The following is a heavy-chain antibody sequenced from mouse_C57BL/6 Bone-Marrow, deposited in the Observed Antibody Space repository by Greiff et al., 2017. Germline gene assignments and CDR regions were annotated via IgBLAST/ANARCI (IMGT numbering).Heavy chain of an antibody. CDR1: GYTFTSYW. D-gene: IGHD1-1*01. CDR3: ARGVVATNWYFDV. J-gene: IGHJ1*03. CDR2: IDPNSGGT. Sequence: QQSCKASGYTFTSYWMHWVKQRPGRGLEWIGRIDPNSGGTKYNEKFKSKATLTVDKPSSTAYMQLSSLTSEDSAVYYCARGVVATNWYFDVWGTGTTVTVSS. V-gene: IGHV1-72*01.